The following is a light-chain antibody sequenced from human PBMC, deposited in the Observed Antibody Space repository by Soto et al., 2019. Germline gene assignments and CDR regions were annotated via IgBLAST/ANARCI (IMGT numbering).Light chain of an antibody. Sequence: QSALTQPASVSGSAGQSIAISWTGTSSDVGGYNYVSWYQQHPGKAPKLLLSEVSKRPSGVSDRFSGSKSGNTASLTISGLQTQDEADYYCSSFTSAYTFVFGTGTKVTAL. V-gene: IGLV2-14*01. CDR3: SSFTSAYTFV. CDR2: EVS. J-gene: IGLJ1*01. CDR1: SSDVGGYNY.